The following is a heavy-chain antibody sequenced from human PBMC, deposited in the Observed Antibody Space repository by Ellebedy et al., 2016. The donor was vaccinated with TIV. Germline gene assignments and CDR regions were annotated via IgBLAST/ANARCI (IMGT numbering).Heavy chain of an antibody. CDR3: VRDSPGSHFDY. Sequence: PGGSLRLSCAASGFTCSTYTMNWVRQAPGKGLEWVSSITRSSSDVHYADSARGRFTISRDNAKNSLYLQMNSLRTDDTAVYYCVRDSPGSHFDYWGQGTLVTVSS. J-gene: IGHJ4*02. CDR2: ITRSSSDV. V-gene: IGHV3-21*01. CDR1: GFTCSTYT.